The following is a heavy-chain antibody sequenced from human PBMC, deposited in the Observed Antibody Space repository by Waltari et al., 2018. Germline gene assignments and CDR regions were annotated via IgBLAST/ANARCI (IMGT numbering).Heavy chain of an antibody. D-gene: IGHD3-22*01. CDR3: ARGLHYSESSGYQPLRY. CDR2: TYYSGSS. Sequence: QVQLQESGPGLVKPSQTLSLTCSVSGGSISSGEYHFTWIRQPPGKGLEWIGHTYYSGSSYYNPALNSRVSILVDTSRNQFSLRLASVTAADTAVYFCARGLHYSESSGYQPLRYWGQGILVTVSS. CDR1: GGSISSGEYH. V-gene: IGHV4-30-4*08. J-gene: IGHJ4*01.